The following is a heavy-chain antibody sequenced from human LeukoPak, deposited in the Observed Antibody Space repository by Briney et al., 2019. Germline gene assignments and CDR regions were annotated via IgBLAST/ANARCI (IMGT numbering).Heavy chain of an antibody. Sequence: SETLSLTCAVYGGSFSGYYWSWIRQPPGKGLEWIGEINHSGSTNYNPSLKSRVTISVDTSKNQFSLKLSSVTAADTAVYYCARDRDSSGWYPGSFDYWGQGTLVTVSS. D-gene: IGHD6-19*01. J-gene: IGHJ4*02. CDR2: INHSGST. V-gene: IGHV4-34*01. CDR3: ARDRDSSGWYPGSFDY. CDR1: GGSFSGYY.